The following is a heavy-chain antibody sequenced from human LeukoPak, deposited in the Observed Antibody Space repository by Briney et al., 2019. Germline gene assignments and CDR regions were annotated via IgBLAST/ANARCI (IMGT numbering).Heavy chain of an antibody. CDR2: ISGSGLT. J-gene: IGHJ4*02. CDR3: AKDSYSSIGGWDY. D-gene: IGHD6-19*01. Sequence: PGGSLRLSCAASGFTFSSYVMSWVRQAPGKGLEWVSGISGSGLTYYADSMKSRFTISRDNSKNTVYLQMNSLRAEDTAVYYCAKDSYSSIGGWDYWGQGTLVTVSS. V-gene: IGHV3-23*01. CDR1: GFTFSSYV.